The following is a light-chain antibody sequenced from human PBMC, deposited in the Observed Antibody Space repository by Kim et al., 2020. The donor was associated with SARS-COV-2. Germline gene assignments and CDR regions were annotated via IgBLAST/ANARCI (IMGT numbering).Light chain of an antibody. CDR3: QVWDSSTYHSF. CDR1: NIGTKS. J-gene: IGLJ2*01. Sequence: APGKTATITCGGDNIGTKSVHWYQQKPGQAPVLVVYDDSDRPSGIPERFPGSNSGNTATLTISRVEAGDEADYYCQVWDSSTYHSFFGGGTQLTVL. CDR2: DDS. V-gene: IGLV3-21*03.